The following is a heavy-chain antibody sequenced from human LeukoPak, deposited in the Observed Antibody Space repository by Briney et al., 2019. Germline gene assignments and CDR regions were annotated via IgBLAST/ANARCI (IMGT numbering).Heavy chain of an antibody. CDR1: GFTFSSYW. V-gene: IGHV3-73*01. J-gene: IGHJ4*02. Sequence: GGSLRLSCAASGFTFSSYWMSWVRQAPGKGLEWVGRVRSRANSYATTYAASVKGRFSISRDDSKNTAFLEMNSLKTEDTAVYYCTTHYYDSSGYHYGAFDYWGQGTLVTVSS. CDR3: TTHYYDSSGYHYGAFDY. D-gene: IGHD3-22*01. CDR2: VRSRANSYAT.